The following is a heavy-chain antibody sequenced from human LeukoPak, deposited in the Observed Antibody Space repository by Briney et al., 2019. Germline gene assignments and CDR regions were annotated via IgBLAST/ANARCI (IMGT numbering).Heavy chain of an antibody. Sequence: ASVKVSCKASGYTFTSYGISWVRQAPGQGLEWMGWISAYNGNTNYAQKLQGRVTMTTDTSTSTAYMELRSLRSDDTAVYYCARDCPRGTSCYPTRLDYWGQGTLVTVSS. V-gene: IGHV1-18*04. CDR2: ISAYNGNT. CDR1: GYTFTSYG. CDR3: ARDCPRGTSCYPTRLDY. J-gene: IGHJ4*02. D-gene: IGHD2-2*01.